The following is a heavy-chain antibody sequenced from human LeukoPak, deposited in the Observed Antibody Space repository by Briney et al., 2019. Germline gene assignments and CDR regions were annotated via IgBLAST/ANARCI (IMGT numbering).Heavy chain of an antibody. Sequence: GRSLRLSCAASAFTFSSYWMHWVRQAPEKGLVWVSRINTDGSRTTYADSVNGRFTISSDNAKNMLYMQMNSLRGEDTAVYYCARERGAFDIWGQGTMVTVSS. CDR3: ARERGAFDI. V-gene: IGHV3-74*01. D-gene: IGHD3-16*01. CDR1: AFTFSSYW. J-gene: IGHJ3*02. CDR2: INTDGSRT.